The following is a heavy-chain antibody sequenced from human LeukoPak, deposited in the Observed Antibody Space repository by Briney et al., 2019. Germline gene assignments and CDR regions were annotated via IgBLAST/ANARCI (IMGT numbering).Heavy chain of an antibody. J-gene: IGHJ2*01. V-gene: IGHV4-59*01. CDR1: GCSISSYY. Sequence: SETLSLTCTVSGCSISSYYWSWIRQPPGKGLEWIGYIYYSGSTNYNPSLKSRVTISVDTSKNQFSLKLSSVTAADTAVYYCARSYYDFWSGYYRDWYFDLWGRGTLVTVSS. CDR3: ARSYYDFWSGYYRDWYFDL. D-gene: IGHD3-3*01. CDR2: IYYSGST.